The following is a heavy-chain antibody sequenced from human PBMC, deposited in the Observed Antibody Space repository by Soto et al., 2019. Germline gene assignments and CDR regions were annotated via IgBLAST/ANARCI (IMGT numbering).Heavy chain of an antibody. CDR3: ASSHAGAHITAAVH. CDR1: GGSISSGGYS. D-gene: IGHD6-13*01. Sequence: QLQLQESGSGLVKPSQTLSLTCAVSGGSISSGGYSWNWIRQPPGKGLEWIGYIYHSGSTYYNPSLKSRVTISVERSKNQFSLKLSSVTAADTAVYYCASSHAGAHITAAVHWGQGTLVTVSS. CDR2: IYHSGST. J-gene: IGHJ4*02. V-gene: IGHV4-30-2*01.